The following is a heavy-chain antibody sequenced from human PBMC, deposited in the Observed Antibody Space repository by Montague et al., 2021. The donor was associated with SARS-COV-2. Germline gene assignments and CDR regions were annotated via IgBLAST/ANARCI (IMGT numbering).Heavy chain of an antibody. CDR1: GVSVTGYY. CDR3: VRHPHYDDLNGPPDV. CDR2: VLYNKGT. Sequence: SETLSLTCTVSGVSVTGYYWSWIRQPPGKGLEWVGDVLYNKGTNFNPSLKSRVAISVDTSKNQFPLTLTSVTAADTAFYYCVRHPHYDDLNGPPDVWGQGTLVTVSS. J-gene: IGHJ4*02. D-gene: IGHD3/OR15-3a*01. V-gene: IGHV4-59*08.